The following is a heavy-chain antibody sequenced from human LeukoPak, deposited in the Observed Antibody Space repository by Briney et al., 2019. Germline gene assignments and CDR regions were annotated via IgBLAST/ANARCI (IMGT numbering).Heavy chain of an antibody. CDR3: ARFFQYSGSNCHYLDS. J-gene: IGHJ4*02. D-gene: IGHD3-22*01. Sequence: SETLSLTCTVSGGSISSYYWSWIRQPAGKGLEWIGRIYTSGSTNYNPSLKSRVTMSVDTSKNQFSLKLSSVTAADTAVYYCARFFQYSGSNCHYLDSWGQGTLVTVSS. CDR2: IYTSGST. V-gene: IGHV4-4*07. CDR1: GGSISSYY.